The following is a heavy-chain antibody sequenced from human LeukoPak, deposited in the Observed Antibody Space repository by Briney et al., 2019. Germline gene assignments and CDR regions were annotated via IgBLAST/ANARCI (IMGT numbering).Heavy chain of an antibody. CDR2: INPNSGGT. CDR3: ARAGGYYGSGSYQYYYYGMDV. CDR1: GYTVTGYY. V-gene: IGHV1-2*04. J-gene: IGHJ6*04. Sequence: ASVKVSCKASGYTVTGYYMHWVRQAPGQGLEWMGWINPNSGGTNYAQKFQGWVTMTRDTSISTAYMELSRLRSDDTAVYYCARAGGYYGSGSYQYYYYGMDVWGKGTTVTVSS. D-gene: IGHD3-10*01.